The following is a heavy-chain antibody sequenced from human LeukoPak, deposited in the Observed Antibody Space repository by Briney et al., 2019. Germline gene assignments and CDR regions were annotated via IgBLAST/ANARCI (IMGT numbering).Heavy chain of an antibody. D-gene: IGHD4-17*01. V-gene: IGHV4-59*01. CDR1: GGSISSYY. CDR3: ARGSSTAPLYMDV. J-gene: IGHJ6*03. Sequence: SETLSLTCTVSGGSISSYYWSWIRQPPGKGLEWIGYTYYSGSTNYNPSLKRRVTISVDTSKNQFSLKLSSVTAADTAVYYCARGSSTAPLYMDVWGKGTTVTISS. CDR2: TYYSGST.